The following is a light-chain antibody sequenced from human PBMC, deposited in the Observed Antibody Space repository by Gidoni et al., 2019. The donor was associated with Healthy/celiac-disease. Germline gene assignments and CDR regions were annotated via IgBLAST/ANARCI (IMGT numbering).Light chain of an antibody. V-gene: IGLV2-11*01. CDR2: DVS. CDR3: CSYAGSYTFYV. J-gene: IGLJ1*01. CDR1: SSDVGGYNY. Sequence: QSALTQPRSVSGSPGQSVTISCTGTSSDVGGYNYVSWYPQHPVKAPKLMIYDVSKRPSGVPDRFSGSKSGNTASLTISGLQAEDEADYYCCSYAGSYTFYVFGTGTKVTVL.